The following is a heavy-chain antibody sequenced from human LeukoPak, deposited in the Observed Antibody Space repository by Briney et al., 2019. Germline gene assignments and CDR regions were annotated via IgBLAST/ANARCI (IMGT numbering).Heavy chain of an antibody. Sequence: PGGSLRLSCAASGFTFNNYAMNWVRQAPGKGLEWVSSISGGGETTYYPDSAKSRFTISRDNSQNTLYLQMNSLRADDTAVYYCARDYADYVGYFFFDYWGQGTLVTVSS. CDR3: ARDYADYVGYFFFDY. V-gene: IGHV3-23*01. CDR1: GFTFNNYA. J-gene: IGHJ4*02. D-gene: IGHD4-17*01. CDR2: ISGGGETT.